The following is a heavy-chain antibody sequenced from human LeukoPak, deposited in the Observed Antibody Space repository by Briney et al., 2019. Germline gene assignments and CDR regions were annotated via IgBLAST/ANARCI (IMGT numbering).Heavy chain of an antibody. J-gene: IGHJ6*03. Sequence: SETLSLTCGVYGGSLRGHYWSWIRQPPGKGLEWVGEINHSGSTNYNPSFWGRVTISVDTSKNQFFLKLNSVTAADTAVYYCARESNPITGYFYYYMDVWGRGTTVTVSS. V-gene: IGHV4-34*01. CDR1: GGSLRGHY. CDR2: INHSGST. CDR3: ARESNPITGYFYYYMDV. D-gene: IGHD3-10*01.